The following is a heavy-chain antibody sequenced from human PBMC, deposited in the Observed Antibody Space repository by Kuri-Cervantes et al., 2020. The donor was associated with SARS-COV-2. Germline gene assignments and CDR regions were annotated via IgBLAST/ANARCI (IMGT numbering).Heavy chain of an antibody. Sequence: ETLSLTCAASGFTFSSYSMNWVRQAPGKGLEWVSSISSSSSYIYYADSVKGRFTIPRDNAKNSLYLQMNSLRAEDTAVYYCARGGRYSSGKYYYYGMDVWGQGTTVTVSS. CDR1: GFTFSSYS. D-gene: IGHD6-19*01. V-gene: IGHV3-21*01. CDR2: ISSSSSYI. CDR3: ARGGRYSSGKYYYYGMDV. J-gene: IGHJ6*02.